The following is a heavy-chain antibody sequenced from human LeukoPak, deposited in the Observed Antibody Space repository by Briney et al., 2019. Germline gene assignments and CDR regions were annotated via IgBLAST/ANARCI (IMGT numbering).Heavy chain of an antibody. V-gene: IGHV3-21*01. J-gene: IGHJ4*02. D-gene: IGHD3-10*01. CDR1: GFTFSTYS. CDR3: ARGVRGVMSHFDY. CDR2: ISSSGSFI. Sequence: PGGSLRLSCEASGFTFSTYSMSWVRQAPGMGLEWVSSISSSGSFIYYPDSVKGRFSISGDNAKNSLYLQMNSVRAEDTAVYYCARGVRGVMSHFDYWGQGILVTVSS.